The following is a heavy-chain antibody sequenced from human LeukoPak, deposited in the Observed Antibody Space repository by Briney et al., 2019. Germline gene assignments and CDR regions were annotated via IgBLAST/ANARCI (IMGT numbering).Heavy chain of an antibody. Sequence: PSETLSLTCAVYGGSFSGYYWSWIRQPPGKGLEWIGYIDYTGSTNYNPSLKSRVTISVDTSKNQFSLKLSSVTAADTAVYYCARGRGNYYDSSGYYLDYWGQGTLVTVSS. CDR3: ARGRGNYYDSSGYYLDY. J-gene: IGHJ4*02. CDR2: IDYTGST. V-gene: IGHV4-59*01. D-gene: IGHD3-22*01. CDR1: GGSFSGYY.